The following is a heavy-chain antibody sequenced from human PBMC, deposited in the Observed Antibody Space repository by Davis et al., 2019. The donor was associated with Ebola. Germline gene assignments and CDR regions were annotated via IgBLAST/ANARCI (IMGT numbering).Heavy chain of an antibody. J-gene: IGHJ4*02. CDR1: GFTFSSYS. Sequence: RGSLRLSCPASGFTFSSYSMNWVRQAPGKGLEWVGRIKSKTDGATIDYTAPVKGRFTISRDDSKNTLYLQMNSLKTEDTAVYYCTTGGMTPRGYWGQGTLVTVSS. CDR3: TTGGMTPRGY. CDR2: IKSKTDGATI. V-gene: IGHV3-15*05.